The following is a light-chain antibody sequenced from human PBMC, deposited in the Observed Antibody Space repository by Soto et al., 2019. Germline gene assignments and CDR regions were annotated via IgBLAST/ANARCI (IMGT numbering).Light chain of an antibody. CDR3: QQYGSSPLT. CDR2: GAS. Sequence: EIVLTQSPGTLSLSPGETATLSCRASQSVTSYLAWYQQKPGQAPRLLIFGASGRATVIPDRFSGSGSGTDFTLTISRLEPEDFAVYYCQQYGSSPLTFGGGTKVEIK. J-gene: IGKJ4*01. CDR1: QSVTSY. V-gene: IGKV3-20*01.